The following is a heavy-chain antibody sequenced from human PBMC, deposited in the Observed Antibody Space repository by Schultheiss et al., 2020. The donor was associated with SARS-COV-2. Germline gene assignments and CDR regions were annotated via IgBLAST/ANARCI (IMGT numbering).Heavy chain of an antibody. CDR2: IYYSGST. CDR3: ARRTRDNDAFDI. V-gene: IGHV4-59*08. CDR1: GGSISSYY. Sequence: SETLSLTCTVSGGSISSYYWSWIRQPPGKGLEWIGYIYYSGSTYYNPSLKSRVTISVDTSKNQFSLKLSSVTAADTAVYYCARRTRDNDAFDIWGQGTMVTVSS. J-gene: IGHJ3*02.